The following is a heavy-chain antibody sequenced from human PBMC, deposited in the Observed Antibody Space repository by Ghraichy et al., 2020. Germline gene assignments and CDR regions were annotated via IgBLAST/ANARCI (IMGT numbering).Heavy chain of an antibody. V-gene: IGHV4-59*01. CDR1: GGSISSYY. CDR2: IYYSGST. Sequence: SETLSLTCTVSGGSISSYYWSWIRQPPGKGLEWIGYIYYSGSTNYNPSLKSRVTISVDTSKNQFSLKLSSVTAADTAVYYCARDMEEYYDSSGYSGAFDIWGQGTMVTVSS. CDR3: ARDMEEYYDSSGYSGAFDI. D-gene: IGHD3-22*01. J-gene: IGHJ3*02.